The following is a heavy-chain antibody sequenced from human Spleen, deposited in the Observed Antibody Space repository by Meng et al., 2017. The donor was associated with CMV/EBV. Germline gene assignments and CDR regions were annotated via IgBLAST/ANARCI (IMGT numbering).Heavy chain of an antibody. Sequence: SMSSSSYYWGWIRQPPWKGLGWIGRIYYSGSTYYNPSLKSRVTISVDTSKNQFSLKLSSVTAADTAVYYCARESIAAAGTTGPLFDYWGQGTLVTVSS. J-gene: IGHJ4*02. V-gene: IGHV4-39*07. D-gene: IGHD6-13*01. CDR2: IYYSGST. CDR1: SMSSSSYY. CDR3: ARESIAAAGTTGPLFDY.